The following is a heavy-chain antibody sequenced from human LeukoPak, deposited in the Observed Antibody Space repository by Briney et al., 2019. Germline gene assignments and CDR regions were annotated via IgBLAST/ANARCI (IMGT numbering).Heavy chain of an antibody. CDR2: INTDGSTT. D-gene: IGHD2-15*01. CDR1: GFSFSTYW. Sequence: GGSLRLSCAASGFSFSTYWMRWVRQAPGEGLVWVARINTDGSTTNFADPVRGRFTISRDNAKNTLYLQMNSLRAEDTAVYYCARGTVVAPGVDCWGQGTLVTVSS. V-gene: IGHV3-74*01. CDR3: ARGTVVAPGVDC. J-gene: IGHJ4*02.